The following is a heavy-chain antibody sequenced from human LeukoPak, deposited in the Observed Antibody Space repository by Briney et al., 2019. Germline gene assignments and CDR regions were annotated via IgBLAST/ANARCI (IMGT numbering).Heavy chain of an antibody. Sequence: GGSLRLSCVASGFTFSSYEMNWVRQAPGKGLEWVSYISNSGSTMYYADSVKGRFIISRDNAKNSLYLQMNSLRAEDTAVYYCARDWRHRDYGSGSLDYWGQGALVTVSS. CDR1: GFTFSSYE. CDR2: ISNSGSTM. D-gene: IGHD3-10*01. CDR3: ARDWRHRDYGSGSLDY. V-gene: IGHV3-48*03. J-gene: IGHJ4*02.